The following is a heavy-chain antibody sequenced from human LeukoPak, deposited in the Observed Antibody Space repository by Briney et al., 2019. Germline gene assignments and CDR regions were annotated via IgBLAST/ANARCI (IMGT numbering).Heavy chain of an antibody. J-gene: IGHJ4*02. CDR1: GFTFSSYW. V-gene: IGHV3-74*01. CDR3: ARDNYGAPEYYFDY. CDR2: INSDGSST. D-gene: IGHD4-17*01. Sequence: GGSLRLSCAASGFTFSSYWMHWVRQAPGQGLVWVSRINSDGSSTSYADSVKGRFTISRDNAKNTLYLQMNSLRAEDTAVYYCARDNYGAPEYYFDYWGQGTLVTVSS.